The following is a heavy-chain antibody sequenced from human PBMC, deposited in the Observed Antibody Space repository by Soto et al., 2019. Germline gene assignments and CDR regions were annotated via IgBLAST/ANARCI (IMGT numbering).Heavy chain of an antibody. J-gene: IGHJ6*02. CDR1: GGSISGGDYY. V-gene: IGHV4-30-4*01. CDR3: ARESAQYYYYYGMDV. Sequence: SETLSLTCTVSGGSISGGDYYWSWIRQPPGKGLEWIGYIYYSGSTYYNPSLKSRVTISVDTSKNQFSLKLSSVTAADTAVYYCARESAQYYYYYGMDVWGQGTTVTVSS. CDR2: IYYSGST.